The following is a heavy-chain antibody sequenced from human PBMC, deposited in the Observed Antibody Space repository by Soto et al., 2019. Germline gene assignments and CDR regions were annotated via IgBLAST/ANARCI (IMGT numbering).Heavy chain of an antibody. Sequence: GKGLEWVSSISSSSSYIYYADSVKGRFTISRDNAKNSLYLQMNSLRAEDTAVYYCARDAQPGEPPPPPQHYYYGMDVWGHGTTVTGSS. D-gene: IGHD1-26*01. CDR2: ISSSSSYI. CDR3: ARDAQPGEPPPPPQHYYYGMDV. J-gene: IGHJ6*02. V-gene: IGHV3-21*01.